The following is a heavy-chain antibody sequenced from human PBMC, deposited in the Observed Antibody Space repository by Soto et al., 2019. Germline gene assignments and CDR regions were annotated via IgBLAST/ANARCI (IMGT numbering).Heavy chain of an antibody. CDR3: ARDRWRRVTIFALVTMDV. CDR1: GFTFSSYG. V-gene: IGHV1-18*01. CDR2: ISAYNGNT. D-gene: IGHD3-3*01. Sequence: GAAVKVSWKGSGFTFSSYGISWVRQGPGQGLEWMGWISAYNGNTNYAQKLQGRVTMTTDTSTSTAYMELRSLRSDDTAVYYCARDRWRRVTIFALVTMDVWGKGTTLTVSS. J-gene: IGHJ6*04.